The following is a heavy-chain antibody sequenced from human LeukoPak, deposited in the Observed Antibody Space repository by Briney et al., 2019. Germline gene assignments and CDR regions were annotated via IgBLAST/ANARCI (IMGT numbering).Heavy chain of an antibody. CDR1: GGSISSNSYY. D-gene: IGHD3-16*01. CDR3: ARRSSWGRYFDY. CDR2: IYYSGST. J-gene: IGHJ4*02. Sequence: PSETLSLTCAVSGGSISSNSYYWGWIRQPPGKGLEWIGSIYYSGSTYYNPSLKSRVTISVDTSKNQFSLKLSSVTAADTAVYYCARRSSWGRYFDYWGQGTLVTVSS. V-gene: IGHV4-39*01.